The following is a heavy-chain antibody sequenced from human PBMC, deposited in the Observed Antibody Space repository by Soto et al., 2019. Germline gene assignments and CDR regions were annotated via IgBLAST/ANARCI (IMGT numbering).Heavy chain of an antibody. CDR1: VYIFTCYG. CDR2: ITTYNGDT. CDR3: ARSRLSCSSTSCGANWFDT. D-gene: IGHD2-2*01. V-gene: IGHV1-18*04. J-gene: IGHJ5*02. Sequence: XSVKVSCKASVYIFTCYGINWVRQAPGQGLQWLGRITTYNGDTNYAQNFQGRVTMTTDTSTSTTYMELRSLRSDYTAVYFCARSRLSCSSTSCGANWFDTWGQGTLVTSPQ.